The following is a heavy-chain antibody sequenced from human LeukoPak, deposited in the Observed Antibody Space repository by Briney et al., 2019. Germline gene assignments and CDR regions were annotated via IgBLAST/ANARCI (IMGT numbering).Heavy chain of an antibody. CDR1: GFTFSSYS. D-gene: IGHD1-1*01. J-gene: IGHJ3*02. CDR2: ISSSSSYI. V-gene: IGHV3-21*01. Sequence: GGSLRLSCAASGFTFSSYSMNWVRQAPGKGLEWVSSISSSSSYIYYADSVKGRFTISRDNAKNSLYLQMNSLRAEDTAVYYCARTNWNDRTPNIWGQGTMVTVSS. CDR3: ARTNWNDRTPNI.